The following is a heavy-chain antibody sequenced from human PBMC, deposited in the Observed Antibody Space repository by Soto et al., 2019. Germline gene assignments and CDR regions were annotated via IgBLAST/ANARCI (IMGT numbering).Heavy chain of an antibody. V-gene: IGHV4-59*01. D-gene: IGHD4-4*01. Sequence: SETLSLTCTVSGGSISNYYWSWIRQPPGKGLEWIGYIFYTGSTNYNPSLKSRVTISVDTSKNQFSLKLSSVTAADTAVYYCARESKDGYNNGGLDFWGRGTLVTVS. CDR2: IFYTGST. CDR3: ARESKDGYNNGGLDF. CDR1: GGSISNYY. J-gene: IGHJ4*02.